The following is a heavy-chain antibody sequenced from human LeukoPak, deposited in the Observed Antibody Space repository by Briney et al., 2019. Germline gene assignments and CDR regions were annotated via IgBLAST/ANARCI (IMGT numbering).Heavy chain of an antibody. V-gene: IGHV4-61*02. Sequence: SETLSLTCTVSGASISSGGYFWSWIRQPAGKGVEWIGRIETSGSTDYNPSLKSRVTISVDTSKNTFSLKLRSVTAADTAVYYCTRALCINGICEWFDPWGQGTLVTVSS. CDR3: TRALCINGICEWFDP. D-gene: IGHD2-8*01. J-gene: IGHJ5*02. CDR2: IETSGST. CDR1: GASISSGGYF.